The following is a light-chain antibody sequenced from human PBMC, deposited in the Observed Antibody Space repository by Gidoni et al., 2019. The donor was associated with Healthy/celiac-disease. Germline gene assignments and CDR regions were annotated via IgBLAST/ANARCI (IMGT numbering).Light chain of an antibody. CDR2: GAS. CDR3: QRYGSSPPWT. V-gene: IGKV3-20*01. CDR1: QSVSSSY. Sequence: EIVLTKPPGTLSLSPGERATLSCRASQSVSSSYIAWYQQKPGQAPRLLIYGASSRATGIPDRFSGSGSGTDFTLTISRLEPEDFAVYYCQRYGSSPPWTFGQGTKVEIK. J-gene: IGKJ1*01.